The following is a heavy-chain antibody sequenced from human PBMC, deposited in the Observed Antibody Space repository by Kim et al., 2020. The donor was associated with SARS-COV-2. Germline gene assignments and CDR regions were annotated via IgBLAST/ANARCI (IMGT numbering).Heavy chain of an antibody. CDR1: EFTFSTYW. CDR2: ISSSGNST. V-gene: IGHV3-74*01. J-gene: IGHJ6*03. Sequence: GGSLRLSCAASEFTFSTYWMYWVRQAPGKGLVWVSRISSSGNSTNYAYSVKGRFTISRDNAKNTLYLQMNSLRAEDTAVYYCARASSTSCPCYYMDVWGKGTTVTVSS. D-gene: IGHD2-2*01. CDR3: ARASSTSCPCYYMDV.